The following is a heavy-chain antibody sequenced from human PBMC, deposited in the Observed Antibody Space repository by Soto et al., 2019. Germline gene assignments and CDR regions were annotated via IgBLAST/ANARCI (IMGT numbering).Heavy chain of an antibody. CDR3: ARGAHGSGYAVY. V-gene: IGHV1-18*01. CDR1: GYTFTTYG. D-gene: IGHD3-3*01. CDR2: ISGYNGNT. Sequence: ASVKVSCKASGYTFTTYGIHWVRQAPGQGLEYMGWISGYNGNTKYPQRLQGRVTMTADTSRSTAYLELRSLRSEDTAVYHCARGAHGSGYAVYWGQGTLVTVSS. J-gene: IGHJ4*02.